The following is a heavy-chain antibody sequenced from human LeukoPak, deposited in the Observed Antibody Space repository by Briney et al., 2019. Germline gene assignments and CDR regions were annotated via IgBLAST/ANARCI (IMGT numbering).Heavy chain of an antibody. J-gene: IGHJ4*02. D-gene: IGHD3-10*01. CDR3: ARPPYPSSGSYYFYY. CDR2: IDHSGST. CDR1: GGSFSGYY. Sequence: SETLSLTCAVYGGSFSGYYWSWIRQPPGKGLEWIGEIDHSGSTNYNPSLKSRVSISVDTSKNQFSLKLSSVTAADTAVYYCARPPYPSSGSYYFYYWGQGTLVTVSS. V-gene: IGHV4-34*01.